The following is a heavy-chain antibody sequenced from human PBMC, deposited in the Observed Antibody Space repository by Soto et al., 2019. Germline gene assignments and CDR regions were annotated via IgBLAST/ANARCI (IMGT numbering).Heavy chain of an antibody. CDR3: ARDNVEMATIAYFDY. CDR1: GFTFSDYY. V-gene: IGHV3-11*06. CDR2: ISSSSSYT. Sequence: GGSLRLSCAVSGFTFSDYYMSWIRQAPGKGLEWVSYISSSSSYTNYADSVKGRFTISRDNAKNSLYLQMNSLRAEDTAVYYCARDNVEMATIAYFDYWGQGTLVTVSS. J-gene: IGHJ4*02. D-gene: IGHD5-12*01.